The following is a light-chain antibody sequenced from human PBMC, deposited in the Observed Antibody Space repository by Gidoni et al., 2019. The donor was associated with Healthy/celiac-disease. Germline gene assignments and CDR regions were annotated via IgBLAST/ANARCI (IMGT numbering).Light chain of an antibody. CDR2: AAS. Sequence: DIQMTQPPSSLSASVGDRVTITCRPSQSISNYLNWYQQKPRKAPKLLIYAASSLQSGVPSRFSGSGSGTDFTLTISSLQPEDFATYYCQQSYSTPRTFGQGTKLEIK. CDR3: QQSYSTPRT. J-gene: IGKJ2*02. V-gene: IGKV1-39*01. CDR1: QSISNY.